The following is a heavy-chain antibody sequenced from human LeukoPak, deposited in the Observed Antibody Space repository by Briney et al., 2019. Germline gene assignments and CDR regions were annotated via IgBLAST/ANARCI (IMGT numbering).Heavy chain of an antibody. CDR1: GGSISSGGYY. V-gene: IGHV4-31*03. CDR3: ARAVDYGGNSDYFDY. D-gene: IGHD4-23*01. J-gene: IGHJ4*02. CDR2: IYYSGST. Sequence: SETLSLTCTVSGGSISSGGYYWGWIRQHAGKGLEWIGYIYYSGSTYYNPSLKSRVTISVDTSKNQFSLKLSSVTAADTAVYYCARAVDYGGNSDYFDYWGQGTLVTVSS.